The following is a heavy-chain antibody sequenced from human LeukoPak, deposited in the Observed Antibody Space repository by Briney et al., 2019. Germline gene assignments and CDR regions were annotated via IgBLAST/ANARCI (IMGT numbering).Heavy chain of an antibody. CDR2: SNHSGST. V-gene: IGHV4-34*01. CDR3: ARIPGYSSGWFDY. J-gene: IGHJ4*02. Sequence: SETLSLTCGVYGGSFSAYYWSWIRQPPGKGLEWIGESNHSGSTNYNPSLKSRVTISVDTSKNQFSLKLNSVTAADTAVYYCARIPGYSSGWFDYWGQGTLVTVSS. CDR1: GGSFSAYY. D-gene: IGHD6-19*01.